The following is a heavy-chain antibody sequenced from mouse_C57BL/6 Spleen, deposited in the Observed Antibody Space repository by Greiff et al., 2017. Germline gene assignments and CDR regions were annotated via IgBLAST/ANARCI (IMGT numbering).Heavy chain of an antibody. CDR3: AREGRFYDYGSSDEGFAY. CDR2: IYPGDGDT. Sequence: QVQLQQSGPELVKPGASVKISCKASGYAFSSSWMNWVKQRPGKGLEWIGRIYPGDGDTNYNGKFKGKATLTADKSSSTAYMQLSSLTSEDSAVYFCAREGRFYDYGSSDEGFAYWGQGTLVTVSA. V-gene: IGHV1-82*01. CDR1: GYAFSSSW. J-gene: IGHJ3*01. D-gene: IGHD1-1*01.